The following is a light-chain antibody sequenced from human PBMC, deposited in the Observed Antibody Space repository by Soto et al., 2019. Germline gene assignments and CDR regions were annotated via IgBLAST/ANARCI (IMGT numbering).Light chain of an antibody. J-gene: IGKJ1*01. CDR1: QSISSDY. V-gene: IGKV3-20*01. Sequence: EIVLTQSPGTLSLSPGERATLSCRASQSISSDYLAWYQQKPGQAPRLLIYGASRRATGIPDRFSGSGSGTYFTLTIRRVEPEDFAVYYCQHVGSPWTFGQGTKVEIK. CDR3: QHVGSPWT. CDR2: GAS.